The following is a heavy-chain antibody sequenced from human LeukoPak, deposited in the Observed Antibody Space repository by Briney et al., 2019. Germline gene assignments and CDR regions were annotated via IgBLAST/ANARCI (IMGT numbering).Heavy chain of an antibody. D-gene: IGHD6-13*01. CDR1: GFTFSSYA. V-gene: IGHV3-30*01. Sequence: GGSLRLSCAASGFTFSSYAMHWVRQAPGKGLEWVAVIPYDGSNKYYADSVKGRFTISRDNSKNTLYLQMNSLRAEDTAVYYCASPGYSSSGGSFDYWGQGTLVTVSS. CDR3: ASPGYSSSGGSFDY. J-gene: IGHJ4*02. CDR2: IPYDGSNK.